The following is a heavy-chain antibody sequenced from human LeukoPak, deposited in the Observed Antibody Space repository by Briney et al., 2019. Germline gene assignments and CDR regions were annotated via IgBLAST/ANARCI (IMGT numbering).Heavy chain of an antibody. V-gene: IGHV4-4*02. Sequence: SETLSLTCAVSGGSISSSNWWSWVRQPPGKGLEWIGEIYHSGSTNYNPSLKSRVTISVDKSKNQFSLKLSSVTAADTAVYYCARANYDILTGYRAGPYYFDYWGQGTLVTVSS. CDR3: ARANYDILTGYRAGPYYFDY. J-gene: IGHJ4*02. CDR2: IYHSGST. CDR1: GGSISSSNW. D-gene: IGHD3-9*01.